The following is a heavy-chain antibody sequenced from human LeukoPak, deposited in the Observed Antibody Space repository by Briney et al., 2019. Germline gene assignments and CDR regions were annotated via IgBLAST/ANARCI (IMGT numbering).Heavy chain of an antibody. V-gene: IGHV4-59*08. Sequence: SETLSLTCTVSGGSISSYYWSWIRQPQGKGLEWIGYIYYSGSTNYNPSLKSRVTISVDTSKKQFSLKLSSVTAADTAVYYCARGYSSSSGRPDYWGQGTLVTVSS. D-gene: IGHD6-6*01. CDR2: IYYSGST. J-gene: IGHJ4*02. CDR1: GGSISSYY. CDR3: ARGYSSSSGRPDY.